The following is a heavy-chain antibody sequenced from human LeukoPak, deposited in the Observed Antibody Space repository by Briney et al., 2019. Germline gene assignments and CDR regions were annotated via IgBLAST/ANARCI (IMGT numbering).Heavy chain of an antibody. CDR1: GGSLSSYY. CDR3: ARGGDIYYFDY. CDR2: IYYSGST. Sequence: SETLSLTCTVSGGSLSSYYWSWIRQPPGKGLEWIGYIYYSGSTNYNPSLKSRVTISVDTSKNQFSLKLSSVTAADTAVYYCARGGDIYYFDYWGQGTLVTVSS. V-gene: IGHV4-59*01. D-gene: IGHD4-17*01. J-gene: IGHJ4*02.